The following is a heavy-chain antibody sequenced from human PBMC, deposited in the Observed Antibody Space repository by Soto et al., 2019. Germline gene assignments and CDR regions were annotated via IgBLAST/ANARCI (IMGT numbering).Heavy chain of an antibody. CDR2: INHSGST. CDR1: GGSFSGYY. V-gene: IGHV4-34*01. J-gene: IGHJ4*02. CDR3: ARGPRTYYYDSSGYKSRFDY. Sequence: QVQLQQWGAGLLKPSETLSLTCAVYGGSFSGYYWSWIRQPPGKGLEWIGEINHSGSTNYNPSLKSRVTISVDTSKDQFSLKLSSVTAADTAVYYCARGPRTYYYDSSGYKSRFDYWGQGTLVTVSS. D-gene: IGHD3-22*01.